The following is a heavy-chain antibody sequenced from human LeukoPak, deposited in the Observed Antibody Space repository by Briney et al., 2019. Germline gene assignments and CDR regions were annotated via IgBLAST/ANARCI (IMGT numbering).Heavy chain of an antibody. D-gene: IGHD5-12*01. CDR2: IKQDGSEK. CDR3: ARDEGSGGYDPNWFDP. V-gene: IGHV3-7*01. CDR1: GFTFSSYW. J-gene: IGHJ5*02. Sequence: GGSLRLSCAASGFTFSSYWMSWVRQAPGKGLEWVANIKQDGSEKYYVDSVKGRFTISRDNAKNSLYLQMNSLRAEDTAVYYCARDEGSGGYDPNWFDPWGQGTLVTVSS.